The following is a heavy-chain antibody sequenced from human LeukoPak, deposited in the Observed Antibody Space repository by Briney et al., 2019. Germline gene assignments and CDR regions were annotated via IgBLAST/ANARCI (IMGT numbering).Heavy chain of an antibody. CDR3: TKDDRFFGSYSDS. V-gene: IGHV3-30*18. CDR1: GFTFSSYG. Sequence: PGRSLRLSCAASGFTFSSYGMHWIRQSPGKGLEWVATVLSDEDSQYYADSVKGRFSISRDTSTSTLDLQMNSLRPEDTAVYYCTKDDRFFGSYSDSWGQGTLVTVSS. CDR2: VLSDEDSQ. D-gene: IGHD3-3*01. J-gene: IGHJ4*02.